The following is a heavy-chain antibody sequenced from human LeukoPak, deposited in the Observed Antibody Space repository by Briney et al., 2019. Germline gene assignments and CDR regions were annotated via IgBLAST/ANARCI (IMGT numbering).Heavy chain of an antibody. V-gene: IGHV3-23*01. D-gene: IGHD2-2*01. Sequence: GGSLRLSCVASGFTFSSYVMSWVRQAPGKGLEWVSAISGSGGSTYYADSVKGRFTISRDNSKNTLYMQMNGLRAEDTAVYYCAKSPEGVRNYWGQGTLVTVSS. J-gene: IGHJ4*02. CDR2: ISGSGGST. CDR3: AKSPEGVRNY. CDR1: GFTFSSYV.